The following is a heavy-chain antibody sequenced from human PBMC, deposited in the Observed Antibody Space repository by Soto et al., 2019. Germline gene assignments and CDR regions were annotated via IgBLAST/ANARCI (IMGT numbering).Heavy chain of an antibody. CDR1: GFTFSSYA. V-gene: IGHV3-30-3*01. Sequence: QVQLVASGGGVVQPGRSLRLSCAASGFTFSSYAMHWVGRAPGKGLEWMAVMSYDGSNKYYADSVKGRFTISRDNSKNTLYLQMNSLRPDDTALYYCARDGGAYGGQGTLVIVSS. CDR3: ARDGGAY. CDR2: MSYDGSNK. J-gene: IGHJ4*02. D-gene: IGHD3-16*01.